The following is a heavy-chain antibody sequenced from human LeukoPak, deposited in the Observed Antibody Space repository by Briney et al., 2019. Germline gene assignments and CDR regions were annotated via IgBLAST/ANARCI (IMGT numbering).Heavy chain of an antibody. CDR2: IIPILGIA. V-gene: IGHV1-69*04. J-gene: IGHJ4*02. CDR3: ARASSRSGGNDY. D-gene: IGHD2-15*01. Sequence: ASVKVSCKASGGTFSSYAISWVRQAPGQGLEWMGRIIPILGIANYAQKFQGRVTITADESTSTAYMELSSLRSKDTAVYYCARASSRSGGNDYWGQGTLVTVSS. CDR1: GGTFSSYA.